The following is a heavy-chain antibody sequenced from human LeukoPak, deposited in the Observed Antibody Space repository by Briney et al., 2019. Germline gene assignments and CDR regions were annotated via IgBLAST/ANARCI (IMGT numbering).Heavy chain of an antibody. CDR1: GYISTPYW. CDR2: IYPADVAP. V-gene: IGHV5-51*01. Sequence: PGAPLKSPGQVPGYISTPYWIGWFRQMHGNGLESLEIIYPADVAPTSSPSFRAQATISADKSITTVYLQWSSLKASDTAVYYCARQSRDGSKTRGYYSDYWGEGTLVTVSS. CDR3: ARQSRDGSKTRGYYSDY. J-gene: IGHJ4*02. D-gene: IGHD3-10*01.